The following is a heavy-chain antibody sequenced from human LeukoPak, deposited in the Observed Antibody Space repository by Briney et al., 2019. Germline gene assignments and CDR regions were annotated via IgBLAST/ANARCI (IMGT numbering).Heavy chain of an antibody. CDR1: GFTFDDYT. CDR3: AKASARVKGATTLFDY. CDR2: ISWDGGST. Sequence: PGGSLRLSFAASGFTFDDYTMHWVRQAPGKGLEWVSLISWDGGSTYYADSVKGRFTISRDNSKNSLYLQMNSLRTEDTALYYCAKASARVKGATTLFDYWGQGTLVTVSS. J-gene: IGHJ4*02. V-gene: IGHV3-43*01. D-gene: IGHD1-26*01.